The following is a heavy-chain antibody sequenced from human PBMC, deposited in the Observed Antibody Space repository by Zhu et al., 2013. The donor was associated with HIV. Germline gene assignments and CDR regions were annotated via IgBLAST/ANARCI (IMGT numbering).Heavy chain of an antibody. D-gene: IGHD2-15*01. CDR3: ARDSEDLGAASDAFDI. V-gene: IGHV1-2*02. CDR1: GYTFTGYY. CDR2: INPNSGGT. J-gene: IGHJ3*02. Sequence: QVQLVQSGAEVKKPGASVKVSCKASGYTFTGYYMHWVRQAPGQGLEWMGWINPNSGGTNYAQKFQGRVTMTRDTSISTAYMELSRLRSDDTAVYYCARDSEDLGAASDAFDIWGQGTMVTVSS.